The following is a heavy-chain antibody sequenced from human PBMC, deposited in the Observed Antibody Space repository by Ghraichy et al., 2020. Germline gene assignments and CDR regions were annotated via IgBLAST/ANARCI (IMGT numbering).Heavy chain of an antibody. Sequence: SETLSLTCTVSGGSISSYYWSWIRQPPGKGLEWIGYIYTSGSTNYNPSLKSRVTISVDTSKNQFSLKLSSVTAADTAVYYCARSDSSGYYRWFDPWGQGTLVTVSS. J-gene: IGHJ5*02. CDR1: GGSISSYY. CDR3: ARSDSSGYYRWFDP. D-gene: IGHD3-22*01. CDR2: IYTSGST. V-gene: IGHV4-4*09.